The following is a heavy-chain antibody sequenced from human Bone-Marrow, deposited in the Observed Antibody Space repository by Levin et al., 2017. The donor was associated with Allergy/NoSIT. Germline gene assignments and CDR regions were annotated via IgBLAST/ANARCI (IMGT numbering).Heavy chain of an antibody. V-gene: IGHV4-34*01. CDR3: ARLRYGDNERALYYYYMDV. Sequence: SETLSLTCAVYGGSFSGYYWSWIRQPPGKGLEWIGEINHSGSTNYNPSLKSRVTISVDTSKNQFSLKLSSVTAADTAVYYCARLRYGDNERALYYYYMDVWGKGTTVTVSS. J-gene: IGHJ6*03. D-gene: IGHD4-17*01. CDR2: INHSGST. CDR1: GGSFSGYY.